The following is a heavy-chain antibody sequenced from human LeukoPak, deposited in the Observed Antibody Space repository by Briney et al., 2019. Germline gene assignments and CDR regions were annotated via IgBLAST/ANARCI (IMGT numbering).Heavy chain of an antibody. Sequence: ASVKVSCKASGYTFTSYDINWVRQAPGQGLEWMGWINPNSGGTNYAQKFQGRVTMTRDTSISTAYMELSRLRSDDTAVYYCARARHNFWSGTVDPWGQGTLVTVSS. CDR3: ARARHNFWSGTVDP. CDR1: GYTFTSYD. CDR2: INPNSGGT. J-gene: IGHJ5*02. V-gene: IGHV1-2*02. D-gene: IGHD3-3*01.